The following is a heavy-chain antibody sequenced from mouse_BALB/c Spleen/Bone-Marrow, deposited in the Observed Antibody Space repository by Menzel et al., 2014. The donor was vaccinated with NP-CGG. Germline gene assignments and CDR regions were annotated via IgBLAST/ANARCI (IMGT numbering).Heavy chain of an antibody. CDR1: GYTFTSYW. D-gene: IGHD3-2*01. J-gene: IGHJ2*01. CDR3: ASRDSSGSVPAY. V-gene: IGHV1S132*01. Sequence: QVQLQQPGAELVKPGASVKLSCKTSGYTFTSYWIQWVKQRPGQGLGWIGEIFPGTGTTYYNEKFKGKATLTIDTSSSTAYMQLSSLTSEDSAVYYCASRDSSGSVPAYWGQGTPLTVSS. CDR2: IFPGTGTT.